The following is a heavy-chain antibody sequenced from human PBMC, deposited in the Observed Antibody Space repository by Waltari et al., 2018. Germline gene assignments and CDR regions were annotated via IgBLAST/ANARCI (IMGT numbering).Heavy chain of an antibody. V-gene: IGHV1-69*08. CDR3: ARARGYSYAQIDY. Sequence: QVQLVQSGAEVKKPGSSVKVSCKASGGTFSSYTISWVRQAPGQGLEWMGRITPILGRANYEQKFQGRVTITADKSTSTAYMELSSLRSEDTAVYYCARARGYSYAQIDYWGQGTLVTVSS. D-gene: IGHD5-18*01. CDR1: GGTFSSYT. J-gene: IGHJ4*02. CDR2: ITPILGRA.